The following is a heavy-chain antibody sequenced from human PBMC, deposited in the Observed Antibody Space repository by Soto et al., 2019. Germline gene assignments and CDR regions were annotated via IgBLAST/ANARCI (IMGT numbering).Heavy chain of an antibody. D-gene: IGHD3-3*01. CDR2: ISAYNGNT. Sequence: ASVKVSCKASGYTFTSYGISWVRQAPGQGLEWMGWISAYNGNTNYAQKLQGRVTMTTDTSTSTAYMELRSLRSDDTAVYYCARTLKRFLEWSHDIDYWGQGTLVTVS. CDR3: ARTLKRFLEWSHDIDY. CDR1: GYTFTSYG. V-gene: IGHV1-18*01. J-gene: IGHJ4*02.